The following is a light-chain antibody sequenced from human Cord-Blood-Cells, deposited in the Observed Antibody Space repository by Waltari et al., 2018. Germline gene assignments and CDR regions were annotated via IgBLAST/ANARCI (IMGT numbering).Light chain of an antibody. V-gene: IGKV2-28*01. Sequence: DIVMTQSPPSLSVTPGAPGSISCSLSLSLLHSNGYNYLDWYLQKPGQSPQLLIYLGSNRASGVPDRFSGSGSGTDFTLKISRVEAEDVGVYYCMQALQTPLLTFGGGTKVEIK. CDR1: LSLLHSNGYNY. J-gene: IGKJ4*01. CDR2: LGS. CDR3: MQALQTPLLT.